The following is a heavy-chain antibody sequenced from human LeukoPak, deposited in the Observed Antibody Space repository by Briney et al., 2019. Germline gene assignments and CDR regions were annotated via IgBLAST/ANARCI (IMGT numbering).Heavy chain of an antibody. V-gene: IGHV3-23*01. J-gene: IGHJ4*02. CDR2: IHSSGTKT. CDR3: AKDETGFLNYFHY. CDR1: GFTFSSYT. Sequence: GGSLRLSCAASGFTFSSYTMSWVRQAPGKGLAWVSGIHSSGTKTTYADSVKGRFTISRDNPRNALYLQMNSLRAEDTAVYYCAKDETGFLNYFHYWGQGALVTVSS. D-gene: IGHD3-3*01.